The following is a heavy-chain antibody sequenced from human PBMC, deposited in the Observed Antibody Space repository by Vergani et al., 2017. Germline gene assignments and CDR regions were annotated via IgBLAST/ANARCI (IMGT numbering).Heavy chain of an antibody. D-gene: IGHD3-10*01. V-gene: IGHV3-30*18. CDR1: GFTFSSYG. CDR2: ISYDGSKK. Sequence: VQLVESGGGLVQPGRSLRLSCAASGFTFSSYGMHWVRQAPGKGLGWVAVISYDGSKKYYADSVKGRFTISRDNSKHTLYLQMNSLRAEDTAVYYCAKDRECVADHYYYYYGMDVWGPGTTVTVSS. CDR3: AKDRECVADHYYYYYGMDV. J-gene: IGHJ6*02.